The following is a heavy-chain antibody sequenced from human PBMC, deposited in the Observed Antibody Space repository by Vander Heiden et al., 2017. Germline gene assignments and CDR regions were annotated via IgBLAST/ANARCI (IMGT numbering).Heavy chain of an antibody. Sequence: EVQLLESGGGLVQPGGSLTLFCAASGSTLTRLAVSWVRQAPGKWLEWVSGISSSDDSTYYADSVKGRFTISRDTSKNTLYLQMNSLGVEDTAVYYCTNQKGYCSGGSCYPLFDYWGQGTLVTVSS. CDR2: ISSSDDST. D-gene: IGHD2-15*01. J-gene: IGHJ4*02. CDR1: GSTLTRLA. CDR3: TNQKGYCSGGSCYPLFDY. V-gene: IGHV3-23*01.